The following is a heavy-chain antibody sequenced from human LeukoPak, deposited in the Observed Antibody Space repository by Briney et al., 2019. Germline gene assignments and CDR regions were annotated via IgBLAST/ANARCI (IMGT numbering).Heavy chain of an antibody. Sequence: SGGSLRLSCAASGFTFSSYAMSWVRQAPGKGLEWVSAISGSGGSTYYADSVKGRFTISRDNSKNTLYLQMNSLRAEDTAVYYCAKTSQGGITMIVVVITFDYWGQGTLVTVSS. CDR1: GFTFSSYA. J-gene: IGHJ4*02. D-gene: IGHD3-22*01. V-gene: IGHV3-23*01. CDR2: ISGSGGST. CDR3: AKTSQGGITMIVVVITFDY.